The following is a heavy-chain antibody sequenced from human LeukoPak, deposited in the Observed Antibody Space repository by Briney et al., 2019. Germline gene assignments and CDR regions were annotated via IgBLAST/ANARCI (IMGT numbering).Heavy chain of an antibody. Sequence: ASVKVSCKASGGTFSSYAISWVRQAPGQGLEWMGGIIPIFGTANYAQKFQGRVTITADESTSTAYMELSSLRSEDTAVYYCAIDIVVVVAATRDYYYGMDVWGRGTTVTVSS. D-gene: IGHD2-15*01. CDR1: GGTFSSYA. CDR3: AIDIVVVVAATRDYYYGMDV. J-gene: IGHJ6*02. CDR2: IIPIFGTA. V-gene: IGHV1-69*01.